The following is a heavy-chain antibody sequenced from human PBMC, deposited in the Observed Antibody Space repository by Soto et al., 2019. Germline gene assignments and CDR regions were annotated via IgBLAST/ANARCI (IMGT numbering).Heavy chain of an antibody. CDR2: IYPGDSEI. CDR3: ARTFGGHLYSFDF. J-gene: IGHJ4*02. V-gene: IGHV5-51*01. D-gene: IGHD3-16*01. Sequence: GESLKISCKGSGYTFTSNWIGWVRQMPGKGLEWMGIIYPGDSEIRYSPSFQGQVTISADKSINTAYLQWSSLKASDTAIYYCARTFGGHLYSFDFWGQGTLVTVSS. CDR1: GYTFTSNW.